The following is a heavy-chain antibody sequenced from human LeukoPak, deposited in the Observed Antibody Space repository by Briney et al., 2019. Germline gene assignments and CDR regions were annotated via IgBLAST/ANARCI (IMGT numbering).Heavy chain of an antibody. J-gene: IGHJ6*03. D-gene: IGHD2-2*02. V-gene: IGHV3-48*01. CDR1: GFRFSTYT. Sequence: GGSLRLSCAASGFRFSTYTVNWVRQAPAKGLEWLSYISDDSPFYFVDSVKGRVTISRDNAKNTLYLQMNSLRAEDTAVYYCARAYPRYCSSTSCYRGAHYYYYYYMDVWGKGTTVTVSS. CDR2: ISDDSPF. CDR3: ARAYPRYCSSTSCYRGAHYYYYYYMDV.